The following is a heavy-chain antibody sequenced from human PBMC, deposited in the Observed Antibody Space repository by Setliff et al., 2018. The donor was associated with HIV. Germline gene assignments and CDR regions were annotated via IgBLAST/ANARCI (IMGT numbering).Heavy chain of an antibody. CDR2: IHHAGST. CDR1: GYSISSNFL. V-gene: IGHV4-38-2*01. J-gene: IGHJ5*02. D-gene: IGHD2-21*02. Sequence: SETLSLTCAVSGYSISSNFLWGWVRQPPGQGLEWIGSIHHAGSTYYHPSLKRRVRISLDTSKNQFSRKLSPVTAADTAVYYGARHDCGGNCDINWFDPGGQGTLVTVPQ. CDR3: ARHDCGGNCDINWFDP.